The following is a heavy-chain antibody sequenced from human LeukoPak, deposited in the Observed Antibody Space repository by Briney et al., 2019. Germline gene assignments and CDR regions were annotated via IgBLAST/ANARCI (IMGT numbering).Heavy chain of an antibody. CDR1: GGFFSGYY. J-gene: IGHJ4*02. CDR2: INHSGST. V-gene: IGHV4-34*01. CDR3: ARASGVQLWYDF. Sequence: SETLSLTCAVCGGFFSGYYWSWIRQPPGKGLEWIGEINHSGSTNYNPCLKSRVTISVDTSKNQFSLKLSSVTAADTAVYYCARASGVQLWYDFWGQGTLVTVSS. D-gene: IGHD5-18*01.